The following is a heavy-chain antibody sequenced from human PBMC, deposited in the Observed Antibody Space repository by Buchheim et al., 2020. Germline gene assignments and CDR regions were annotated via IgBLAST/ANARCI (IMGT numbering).Heavy chain of an antibody. CDR1: DFTFRSYT. Sequence: QVQLVESGGGVVQPGGSLRLSCAASDFTFRSYTMHWVRQAPGKGLEWVAVIWYDGTNKYYADSVKGRFTISRDNSKNTLYLQMDSLKVDDTAVYYCARDSGDGVYDVLTGYPSDCWGQGTL. J-gene: IGHJ4*02. D-gene: IGHD3-9*01. V-gene: IGHV3-33*01. CDR2: IWYDGTNK. CDR3: ARDSGDGVYDVLTGYPSDC.